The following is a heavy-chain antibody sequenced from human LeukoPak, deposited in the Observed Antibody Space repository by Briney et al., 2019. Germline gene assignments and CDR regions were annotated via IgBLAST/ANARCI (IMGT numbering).Heavy chain of an antibody. D-gene: IGHD2-2*01. CDR3: TTGYCSRTSCYYFDY. CDR2: IKSKTDGGTT. Sequence: PGGSLRLSCAASGFTLSNAWMSWVRQAPGKGLEGVGRIKSKTDGGTTDYAAPVKGRFTISRDDSKNTLYLQMNSLKTEDTAVYYCTTGYCSRTSCYYFDYWGQGTLVTVSS. V-gene: IGHV3-15*01. CDR1: GFTLSNAW. J-gene: IGHJ4*02.